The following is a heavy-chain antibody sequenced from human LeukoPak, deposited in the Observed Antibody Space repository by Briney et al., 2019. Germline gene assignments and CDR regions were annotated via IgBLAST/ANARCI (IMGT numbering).Heavy chain of an antibody. CDR1: GYTFTGYY. V-gene: IGHV1-2*02. J-gene: IGHJ4*02. D-gene: IGHD2-2*01. CDR3: ARGLRGSPAFDY. Sequence: AASVTVSCKASGYTFTGYYMHWVRQAPGQGLEWMGWINPNSGGTNYAQKFQGRVTMTRDTSIRTAYMELSRLRSDDTAVYYCARGLRGSPAFDYWGQGTLVTVSS. CDR2: INPNSGGT.